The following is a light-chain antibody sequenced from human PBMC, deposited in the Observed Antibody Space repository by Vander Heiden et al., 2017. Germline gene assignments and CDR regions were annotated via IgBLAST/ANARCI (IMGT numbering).Light chain of an antibody. CDR1: HDIGND. Sequence: AIHMTQSPSSLSGSVGDKISITCRASHDIGNDLGWYQQKPGKAPKLLIYAASRLQSGVPSRFSGSGSATDFTLTISSLQPEDFASYFCLQDYNYPRTFGQGTKVEIK. CDR2: AAS. J-gene: IGKJ1*01. V-gene: IGKV1-6*01. CDR3: LQDYNYPRT.